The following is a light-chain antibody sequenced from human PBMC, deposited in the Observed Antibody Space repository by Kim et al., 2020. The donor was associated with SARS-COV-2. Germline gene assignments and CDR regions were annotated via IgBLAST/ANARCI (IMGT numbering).Light chain of an antibody. CDR2: AAS. Sequence: ASVGDRVTITCRASQDIANTLAWYQQKPGKVPQVLIYAASTLQSGVPSRFSGSGSGTEFTLTIGSLQTEDVATYYCQKYNSAPWTFGPGTKVDIK. CDR1: QDIANT. V-gene: IGKV1-27*01. CDR3: QKYNSAPWT. J-gene: IGKJ1*01.